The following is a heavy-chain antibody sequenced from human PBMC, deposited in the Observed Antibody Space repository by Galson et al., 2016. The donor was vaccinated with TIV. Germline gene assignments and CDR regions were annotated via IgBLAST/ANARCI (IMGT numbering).Heavy chain of an antibody. CDR2: INPNSGDT. Sequence: SVKVSCKASGYTFTGYYIHYVRQAPGQGLEWMGWINPNSGDTNYAQKFQGRVTMTRDTSISTAYMELSRLRSDDTAMYYCARDPSPETTTPFDYWGQGTLVTVSS. D-gene: IGHD4-17*01. CDR1: GYTFTGYY. V-gene: IGHV1-2*02. J-gene: IGHJ4*02. CDR3: ARDPSPETTTPFDY.